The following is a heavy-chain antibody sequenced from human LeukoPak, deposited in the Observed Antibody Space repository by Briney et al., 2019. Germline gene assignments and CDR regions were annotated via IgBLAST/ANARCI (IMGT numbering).Heavy chain of an antibody. V-gene: IGHV4-39*01. CDR2: IYYSGIT. J-gene: IGHJ4*02. CDR1: GASISGSSHYF. Sequence: PSETLSLTCTVSGASISGSSHYFWGWIRQTPGKGLEWIGSIYYSGITYYTPSLKSRLTISVDTSRNQFSLKLSSVSAADTAVYYCARYSGMSYSPGTYSNSWGQGTRVTVSS. CDR3: ARYSGMSYSPGTYSNS. D-gene: IGHD1-26*01.